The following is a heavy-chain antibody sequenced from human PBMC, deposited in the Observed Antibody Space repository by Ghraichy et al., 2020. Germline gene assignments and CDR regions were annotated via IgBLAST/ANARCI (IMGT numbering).Heavy chain of an antibody. V-gene: IGHV4-59*08. CDR3: ARQGRVGATGEFDY. CDR1: GGSISSYY. J-gene: IGHJ4*02. D-gene: IGHD1-26*01. Sequence: SETLSLTCTVSGGSISSYYWSWIRQPPGKGLEWIGYIYYSGSTNYNPSLKSRVTISVDTSKNQFSLKLSSVTAADTAVYYCARQGRVGATGEFDYWGQGTLVTVSS. CDR2: IYYSGST.